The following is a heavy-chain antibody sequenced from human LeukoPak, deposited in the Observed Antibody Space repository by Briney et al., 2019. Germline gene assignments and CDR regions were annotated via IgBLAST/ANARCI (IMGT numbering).Heavy chain of an antibody. CDR3: ARTHYDFWSGYYLY. D-gene: IGHD3-3*01. V-gene: IGHV3-53*01. CDR1: GFTVSSNY. CDR2: IYSGGST. J-gene: IGHJ4*02. Sequence: PGGSLRLSCAASGFTVSSNYMSWVRQAPGKGLEWVSVIYSGGSTYYADSVKGRFTISRDNSKNTLYLQMNSLRAEDTAVYYCARTHYDFWSGYYLYWGQGTLVTVSS.